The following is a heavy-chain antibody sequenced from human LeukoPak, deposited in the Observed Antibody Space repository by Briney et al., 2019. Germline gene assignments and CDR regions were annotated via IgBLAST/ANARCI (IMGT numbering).Heavy chain of an antibody. J-gene: IGHJ5*02. CDR2: IKQDGSEK. CDR3: ARDLGQYYDTSDNWFDP. CDR1: GFTFSSYW. Sequence: GGSLRLSCAASGFTFSSYWMSWVRQAPGKGLEWVANIKQDGSEKYYVDSVKGRFTISRDNAKDSLYLQMNSLRAEDTAVYYCARDLGQYYDTSDNWFDPWGQGTLVTVSS. D-gene: IGHD3-22*01. V-gene: IGHV3-7*01.